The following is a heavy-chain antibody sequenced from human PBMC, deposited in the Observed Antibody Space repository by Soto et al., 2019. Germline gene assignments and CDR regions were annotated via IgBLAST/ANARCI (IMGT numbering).Heavy chain of an antibody. CDR2: IYYSGST. V-gene: IGHV4-59*08. Sequence: PSEPLSLTCTVSGGSISSYYWSWIRQPPGKGLEWIGYIYYSGSTNYNPSLKSRVTISVDTSKNQFSLKLNSMTAADTVVYYCARHNYGSGSTYFDYWGQGTLVTVS. CDR1: GGSISSYY. J-gene: IGHJ4*02. D-gene: IGHD3-10*01. CDR3: ARHNYGSGSTYFDY.